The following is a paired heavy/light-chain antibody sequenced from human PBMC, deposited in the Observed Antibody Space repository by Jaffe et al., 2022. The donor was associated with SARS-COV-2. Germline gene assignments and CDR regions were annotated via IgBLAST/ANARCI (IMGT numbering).Heavy chain of an antibody. D-gene: IGHD3-10*01. CDR3: ARDYRASGTGSFDF. CDR2: ISYSGIT. J-gene: IGHJ4*01. Sequence: QVQLQESGPGLVKPSETLSLTCTVSGDSINSDICYWNWIRQHPGKGLEWIAYISYSGITAYNPSLKSRAAISLGTSNNQFSLKLSSVTAADTAVYYCARDYRASGTGSFDFWGQGALVTVSS. V-gene: IGHV4-31*03. CDR1: GDSINSDICY.
Light chain of an antibody. Sequence: DIVMTQSPDSLAVSLGERATINCKSSQSVLYSSNNRNYLTWYQQKPGQPPKMLIYWASTRESGVPDRFSGSGSGTDFTLTISSLQAEDVAVYYCQQYYSVPYTYGQGTKLEIK. CDR1: QSVLYSSNNRNY. J-gene: IGKJ2*01. CDR3: QQYYSVPYT. V-gene: IGKV4-1*01. CDR2: WAS.